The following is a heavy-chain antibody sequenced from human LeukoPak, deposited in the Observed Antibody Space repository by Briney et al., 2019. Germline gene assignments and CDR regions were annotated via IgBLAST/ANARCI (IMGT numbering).Heavy chain of an antibody. Sequence: GGSLRLSCVASGFPFSSYWMTWVRQAPGKGLEWVANIKQDGSKKSYVDSVKGRFTISRDNAKNSLYLQMNSLRAEDTAIYYCAKAGDSSGWYFDYWGQGTLVTVSS. J-gene: IGHJ4*02. V-gene: IGHV3-7*03. CDR2: IKQDGSKK. D-gene: IGHD6-19*01. CDR1: GFPFSSYW. CDR3: AKAGDSSGWYFDY.